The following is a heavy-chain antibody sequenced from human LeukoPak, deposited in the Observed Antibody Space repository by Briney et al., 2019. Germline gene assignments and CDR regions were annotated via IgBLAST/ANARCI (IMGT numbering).Heavy chain of an antibody. Sequence: SETLSLTCTVSGGSISSGDYYWGWIRQLPGKGLEWIGYIYYSGRTYYNPSLKSRLTISVDTSKNQFSLNLNSVTAADTAVYYCARTCYGSRSYYDRWGQGTLVTVSS. CDR2: IYYSGRT. V-gene: IGHV4-31*03. CDR1: GGSISSGDYY. J-gene: IGHJ4*02. D-gene: IGHD3-10*01. CDR3: ARTCYGSRSYYDR.